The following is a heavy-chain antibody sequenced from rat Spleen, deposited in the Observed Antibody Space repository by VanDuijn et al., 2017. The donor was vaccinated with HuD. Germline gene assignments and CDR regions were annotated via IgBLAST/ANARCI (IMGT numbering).Heavy chain of an antibody. Sequence: EVQLQESGPGLVKPSQSLSLTCSVTGYSITSSYRWNWIRKFPGNKLEWMGYINSAGSTNYNPSLKSRISITRDTSRKQFFLQVNSVTTEDTATYYCARGVMDAWGQGASVTVSS. CDR2: INSAGST. CDR3: ARGVMDA. J-gene: IGHJ4*01. CDR1: GYSITSSYR. V-gene: IGHV3-3*01.